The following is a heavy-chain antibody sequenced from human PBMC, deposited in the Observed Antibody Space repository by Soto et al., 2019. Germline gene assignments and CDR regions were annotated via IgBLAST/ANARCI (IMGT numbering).Heavy chain of an antibody. CDR1: GYSFTRYS. D-gene: IGHD1-26*01. CDR2: INPNTGKP. Sequence: ASVKVSCKGSGYSFTRYSINWLRQAPGQGFEWMGWINPNTGKPTYDQGFTGRFVFSVDTSVSTVYLQISSLKADDSAVYYCARDRASGGFDYWGPGTRVTVSS. J-gene: IGHJ4*02. V-gene: IGHV7-4-1*01. CDR3: ARDRASGGFDY.